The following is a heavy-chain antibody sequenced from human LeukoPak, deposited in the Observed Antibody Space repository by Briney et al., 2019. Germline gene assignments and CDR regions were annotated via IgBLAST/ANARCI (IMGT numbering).Heavy chain of an antibody. D-gene: IGHD6-19*01. CDR1: GYTFTDYY. J-gene: IGHJ2*01. CDR3: ARVADSVYWYFDL. Sequence: GASVKVSCKASGYTFTDYYMHWVRQAPGQGLEWMGWINPNSGGTNYAQKFQGRVTMTRDTSISTAYMELSRLRSDGTAVYYRARVADSVYWYFDLWGRGTLVTVSS. V-gene: IGHV1-2*02. CDR2: INPNSGGT.